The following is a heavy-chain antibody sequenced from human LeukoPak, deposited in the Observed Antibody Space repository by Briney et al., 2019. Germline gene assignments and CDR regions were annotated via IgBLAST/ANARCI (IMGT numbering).Heavy chain of an antibody. CDR2: IYSGGST. CDR1: GFTVSSNY. D-gene: IGHD3-10*01. CDR3: TGNHDGSGSYSF. J-gene: IGHJ4*02. V-gene: IGHV3-53*01. Sequence: GGSLRLSCAASGFTVSSNYMSWVRQAPGKGLEWVSVIYSGGSTYYADSVKGRFTISRDNSKNTLYLQMNSLRAEDTAVYYCTGNHDGSGSYSFWGQGTLVTVSS.